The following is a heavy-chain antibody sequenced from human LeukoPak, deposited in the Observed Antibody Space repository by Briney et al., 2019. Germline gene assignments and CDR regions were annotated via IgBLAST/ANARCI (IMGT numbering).Heavy chain of an antibody. V-gene: IGHV1-69*05. D-gene: IGHD4-23*01. Sequence: SVKVSCKASGATFSSYAISWVRQAPGQGLEWIGRIIPIFGTANYAQKFQGRVTITTEESTSTAYMELSSLRSEDTAAYYCARASNYGGWRGWGQGTLVTVSS. CDR3: ARASNYGGWRG. CDR1: GATFSSYA. J-gene: IGHJ4*02. CDR2: IIPIFGTA.